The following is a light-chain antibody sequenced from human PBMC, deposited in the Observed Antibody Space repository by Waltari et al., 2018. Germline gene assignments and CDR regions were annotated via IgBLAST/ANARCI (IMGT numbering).Light chain of an antibody. CDR1: ALPRQY. Sequence: SYELTQPPSVSVSPGQTARITCFGDALPRQYAYWYQQKPGQAPILVIYEDNKRPSGIPVRFSGSSSGTTVTVTISGVQAEDEADYYCQSADASTPYYVVFGGGTTLTVL. J-gene: IGLJ2*01. V-gene: IGLV3-25*02. CDR2: EDN. CDR3: QSADASTPYYVV.